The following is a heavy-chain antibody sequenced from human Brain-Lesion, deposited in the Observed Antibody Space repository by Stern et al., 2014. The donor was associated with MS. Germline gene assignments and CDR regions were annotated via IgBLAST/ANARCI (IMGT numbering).Heavy chain of an antibody. J-gene: IGHJ4*02. CDR2: ISWNSGTN. D-gene: IGHD1-14*01. CDR3: ARDITGSSAYFAY. Sequence: EVQLVESGGDLVQPGRSLRLSCAAFGFTFDDYAMHWVRPGPGKGLEWVASISWNSGTNGYADSVKGRFTTSRDNAYSYLDLQMNSLRPEDTALYYCARDITGSSAYFAYWGQGTLVTVSS. CDR1: GFTFDDYA. V-gene: IGHV3-9*01.